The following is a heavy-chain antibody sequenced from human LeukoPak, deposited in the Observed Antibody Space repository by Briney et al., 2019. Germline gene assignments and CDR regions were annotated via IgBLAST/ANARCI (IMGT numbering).Heavy chain of an antibody. J-gene: IGHJ4*02. CDR3: ARYIGVSQFDY. CDR2: ISGYNGQT. Sequence: ASVTVSCKASGYTFSNHGISWVRQAPGQGLEWMGWISGYNGQTEYAQKFQGRVTLTTDTSTSTAYMEVRSLTSDDTAVYYCARYIGVSQFDYWGQGTLVTVSS. V-gene: IGHV1-18*01. D-gene: IGHD3-10*01. CDR1: GYTFSNHG.